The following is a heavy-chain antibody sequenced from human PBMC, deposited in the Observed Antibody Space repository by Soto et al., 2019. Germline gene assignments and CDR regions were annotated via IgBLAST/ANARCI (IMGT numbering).Heavy chain of an antibody. CDR1: GFAFSEYG. V-gene: IGHV3-48*01. Sequence: EVQLVESGGGLVQPGGSLTLSCAASGFAFSEYGMMWVRQAPGKGLECISFISGSTIYYADSVKGRFTISRDNAKNSLFLQMNTLGAEDTAVYYCARDRGPMGSVDTMRGYWGQGILVTVSS. D-gene: IGHD5-12*01. CDR3: ARDRGPMGSVDTMRGY. CDR2: ISGSTI. J-gene: IGHJ4*02.